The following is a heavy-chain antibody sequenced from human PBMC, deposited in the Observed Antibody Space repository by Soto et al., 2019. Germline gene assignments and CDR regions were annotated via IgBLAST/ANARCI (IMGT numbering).Heavy chain of an antibody. CDR3: ARDRVFSTFDI. CDR1: GFTFSSYA. J-gene: IGHJ3*02. CDR2: YTGSADST. V-gene: IGHV3-23*01. D-gene: IGHD3-3*01. Sequence: GGSLRLSCAASGFTFSSYAMSWVRQAPGKGLEWVSGYTGSADSTYYADSVKGRFTISRDNSKNTLYLQMNSLRAEDTAVYYCARDRVFSTFDIWGPGTMVTVSS.